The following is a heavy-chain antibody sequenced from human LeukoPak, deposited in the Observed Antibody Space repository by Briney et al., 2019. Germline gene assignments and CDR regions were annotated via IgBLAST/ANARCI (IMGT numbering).Heavy chain of an antibody. CDR1: GGSISDYY. D-gene: IGHD1-26*01. CDR2: IYSSGSI. J-gene: IGHJ4*02. V-gene: IGHV4-4*07. CDR3: ARGPTTSGSYNYFDY. Sequence: SETLSLTCSVSGGSISDYYWSWIRQPAGKGLEWIGRIYSSGSINYNPPLKSRVTMSVDTSKNQFSLKLNSVTAADTAVYYCARGPTTSGSYNYFDYWGQGTLVTVSS.